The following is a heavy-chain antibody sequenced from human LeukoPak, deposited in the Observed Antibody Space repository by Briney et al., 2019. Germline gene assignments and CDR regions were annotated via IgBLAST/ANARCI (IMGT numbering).Heavy chain of an antibody. CDR1: GXSFTSYW. V-gene: IGHV5-10-1*01. D-gene: IGHD4-17*01. CDR3: ASTPPRVTTTALDY. Sequence: GESLRISCKGSGXSFTSYWITWVRQMPGKGLEWMGWIDPSDSYTNYSPSFQGHFTISADKSMSTAYLQWSSLKASDTAMYYCASTPPRVTTTALDYWGQGTLVTVSS. CDR2: IDPSDSYT. J-gene: IGHJ4*02.